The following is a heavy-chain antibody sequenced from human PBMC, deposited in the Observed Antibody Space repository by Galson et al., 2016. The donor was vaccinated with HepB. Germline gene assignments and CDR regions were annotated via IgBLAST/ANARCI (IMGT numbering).Heavy chain of an antibody. V-gene: IGHV1-3*01. CDR1: GYTFTSYS. CDR3: ARAPRPYYYDSSGPFDP. CDR2: INAGNGDT. J-gene: IGHJ5*02. Sequence: SVKVSCKASGYTFTSYSVHWVRQAPGQRLEWMGWINAGNGDTMYSQNFQGRVTITRDTSASTAYMELSSLRSEDTAVYYCARAPRPYYYDSSGPFDPWGQGTLVTVSS. D-gene: IGHD3-22*01.